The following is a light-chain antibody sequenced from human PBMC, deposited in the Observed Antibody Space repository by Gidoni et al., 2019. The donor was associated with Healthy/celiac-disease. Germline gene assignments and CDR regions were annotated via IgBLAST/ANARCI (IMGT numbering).Light chain of an antibody. J-gene: IGKJ3*01. CDR1: QSVSNH. V-gene: IGKV3-15*01. CDR3: QQYNNWPPGRT. CDR2: GAF. Sequence: IVLTQSPATLSVSPGERVTLSCRASQSVSNHLAWYQQKPGQAPRLFIYGAFTRATGIPARFSGSGSGTEFTLTISSLQSEDFAVYYCQQYNNWPPGRTFXPXTKVDIK.